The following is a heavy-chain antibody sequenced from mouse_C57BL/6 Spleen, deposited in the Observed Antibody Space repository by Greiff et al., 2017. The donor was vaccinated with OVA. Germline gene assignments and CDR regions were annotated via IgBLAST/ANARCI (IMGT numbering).Heavy chain of an antibody. CDR3: ARGGVITTVVAPFAY. J-gene: IGHJ3*01. D-gene: IGHD1-1*01. V-gene: IGHV3-6*01. CDR1: GYSITSGYY. CDR2: ISYDGSN. Sequence: EESGPGLVKPSQSLSLTCSVTGYSITSGYYWNWIRQFPGNKLEWMGYISYDGSNNYNPSLKNQISITRDTSKNQFFLKLNSVTTEDTATYYCARGGVITTVVAPFAYWGQGTLVTVSA.